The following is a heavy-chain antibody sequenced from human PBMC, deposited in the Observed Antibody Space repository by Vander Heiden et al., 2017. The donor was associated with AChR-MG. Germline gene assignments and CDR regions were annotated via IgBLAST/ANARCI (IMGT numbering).Heavy chain of an antibody. Sequence: QVLPVQPGAEVKKTGSSGKVFCNASGYTFTGYYMHWVRQAPGQGLEWMGWINPNSGGTTYAQKFQGRVTMTRDTSISTAYMELSRLRSDDTAVYYCARDGRGTPDWGQGTLVTVSS. D-gene: IGHD1-26*01. CDR2: INPNSGGT. V-gene: IGHV1-2*02. CDR3: ARDGRGTPD. CDR1: GYTFTGYY. J-gene: IGHJ4*02.